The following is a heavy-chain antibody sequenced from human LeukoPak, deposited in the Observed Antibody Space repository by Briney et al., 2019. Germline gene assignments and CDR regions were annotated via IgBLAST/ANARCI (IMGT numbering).Heavy chain of an antibody. D-gene: IGHD4-17*01. V-gene: IGHV4-38-2*02. Sequence: SETLSLTCTVAGYSISSGYYWGWIRQPPGKGLEWIGSIYHSGSTYYNPSLKSRVTISVDTSKNQFSLKLSSVTAADTAVYYCLGMTTVTKGITDVWGKGTTVTVSS. CDR2: IYHSGST. J-gene: IGHJ6*04. CDR1: GYSISSGYY. CDR3: LGMTTVTKGITDV.